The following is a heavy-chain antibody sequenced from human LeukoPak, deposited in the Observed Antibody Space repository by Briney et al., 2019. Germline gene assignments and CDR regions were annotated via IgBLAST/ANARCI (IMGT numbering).Heavy chain of an antibody. CDR1: GDTFSSYA. Sequence: SVKVTCKASGDTFSSYAISWVRQAPGQGLEWMGGIIPIFGTANYAQKFQGRVAITADESTSTAYMELSSLRSEDTAVYYCARGRMAGTYVFDYWGQGTLVTVSS. V-gene: IGHV1-69*13. CDR2: IIPIFGTA. D-gene: IGHD6-19*01. J-gene: IGHJ4*02. CDR3: ARGRMAGTYVFDY.